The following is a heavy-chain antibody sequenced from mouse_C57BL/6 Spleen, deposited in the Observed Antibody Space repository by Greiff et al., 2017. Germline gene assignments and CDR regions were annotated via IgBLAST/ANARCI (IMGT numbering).Heavy chain of an antibody. Sequence: QVQLQQYGAELVRPGASVKLSCKASGYTFTDYYINWVKQRPGQGLEWIARIYPGSGNTYYNEKFKGKATLTAEKSSSTAYMQLSSLTSEDSAVYFCARGVYYGSSYVAMDYWGQGTSVTVSS. CDR1: GYTFTDYY. CDR3: ARGVYYGSSYVAMDY. V-gene: IGHV1-76*01. J-gene: IGHJ4*01. D-gene: IGHD1-1*01. CDR2: IYPGSGNT.